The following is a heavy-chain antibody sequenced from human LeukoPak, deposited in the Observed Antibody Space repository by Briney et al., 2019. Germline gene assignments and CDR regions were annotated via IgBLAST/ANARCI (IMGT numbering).Heavy chain of an antibody. CDR2: IIPVSGTT. Sequence: SVKVSCKASGGTLSNHAVSWVRQAPGQGLEWMGRIIPVSGTTNYAQKFQGRVTITADESTGTAYMELSSLRSEDTAVYYCARTLSPITGGFDYWGQGTLVTVSS. V-gene: IGHV1-69*13. J-gene: IGHJ4*02. CDR1: GGTLSNHA. D-gene: IGHD1-20*01. CDR3: ARTLSPITGGFDY.